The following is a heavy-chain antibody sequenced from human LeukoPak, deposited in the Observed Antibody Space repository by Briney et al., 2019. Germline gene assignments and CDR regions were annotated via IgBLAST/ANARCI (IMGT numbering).Heavy chain of an antibody. V-gene: IGHV3-48*01. CDR3: ARGAARNYFDY. CDR2: IRSGGNTI. Sequence: GGSLRLSCAASGFTFSSYNMNWVRQAPGKGLEWISHIRSGGNTIYYASSVKGRFTISRDNAKNSLYLEMKSLRAEDTAVYFCARGAARNYFDYWGQGTPVTVSS. CDR1: GFTFSSYN. J-gene: IGHJ4*02. D-gene: IGHD1-14*01.